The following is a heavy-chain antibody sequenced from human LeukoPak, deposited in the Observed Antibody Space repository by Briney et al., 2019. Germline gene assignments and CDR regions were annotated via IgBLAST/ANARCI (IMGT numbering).Heavy chain of an antibody. CDR1: GFTVSDNY. D-gene: IGHD2-2*01. CDR3: ARFRGPCSSTSCFLDV. CDR2: IYSGGNT. V-gene: IGHV3-53*01. Sequence: GGSLRLSCAASGFTVSDNYMTWVRQAPGKGLEWVSLIYSGGNTYYADSVKGRFTISRDNSKNTLYLQMNSLRAEDTAVYYCARFRGPCSSTSCFLDVWGKGTTVTVSS. J-gene: IGHJ6*04.